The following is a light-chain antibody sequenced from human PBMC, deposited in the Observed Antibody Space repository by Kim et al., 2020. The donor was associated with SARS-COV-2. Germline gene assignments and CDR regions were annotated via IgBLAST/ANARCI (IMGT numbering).Light chain of an antibody. V-gene: IGLV3-19*01. J-gene: IGLJ2*01. CDR3: NSRDSSGNHVV. CDR2: GKN. CDR1: SLRSYY. Sequence: ALVQTVRITCQSNSLRSYYASWYQQKPGQAPVLVIYGKNNRPSGIPDRFSGSSSGNTASLTITGAQAEDEADYYCNSRDSSGNHVVFGGGTKVTVL.